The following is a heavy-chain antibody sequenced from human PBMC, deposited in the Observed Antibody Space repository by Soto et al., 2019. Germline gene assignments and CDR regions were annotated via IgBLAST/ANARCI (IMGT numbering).Heavy chain of an antibody. CDR1: GGSISSGGYS. J-gene: IGHJ5*02. CDR3: AGAYSAVAGTWFDP. D-gene: IGHD6-19*01. CDR2: IYHSGST. Sequence: QLQLQESGSGLVKPSQTLSLTCAVSGGSISSGGYSWSWIRQPPGKGLEWIGYIYHSGSTYYNPALRSRVTIAVDRSKNQFSLKLNSVTAADTAVYYCAGAYSAVAGTWFDPWGQGTLVTVSS. V-gene: IGHV4-30-2*01.